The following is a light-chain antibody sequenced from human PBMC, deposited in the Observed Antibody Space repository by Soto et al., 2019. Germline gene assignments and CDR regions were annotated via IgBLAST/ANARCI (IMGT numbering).Light chain of an antibody. Sequence: DIQMTQSPSSLSASVGDRVTITCRASQSISSYLNWYQQKPGKAPKLLIYAASSLQSGVPSRFSGSGSGTDFTLAISSLQAEDVATYYCQQSNSTPWTFDQGTKVEIK. CDR2: AAS. CDR3: QQSNSTPWT. CDR1: QSISSY. J-gene: IGKJ1*01. V-gene: IGKV1-39*01.